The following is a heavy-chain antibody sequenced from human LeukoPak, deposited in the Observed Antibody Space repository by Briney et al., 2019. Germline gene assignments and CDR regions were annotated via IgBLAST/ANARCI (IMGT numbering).Heavy chain of an antibody. V-gene: IGHV3-7*01. J-gene: IGHJ4*02. CDR1: GFTFSSYW. D-gene: IGHD2-15*01. CDR3: AKEEFCSGGSCYPDY. CDR2: IKQDGSEK. Sequence: GGSLRLSCAASGFTFSSYWMSWVRQAPGKGLEWVANIKQDGSEKYYVDSVKGRFTISRDNAKNSLYLQMNSLRAEDTAVYYCAKEEFCSGGSCYPDYWGQGTLVTVSS.